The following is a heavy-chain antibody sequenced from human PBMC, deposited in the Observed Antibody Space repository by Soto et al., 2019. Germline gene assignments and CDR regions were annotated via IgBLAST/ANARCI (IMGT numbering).Heavy chain of an antibody. V-gene: IGHV3-13*01. D-gene: IGHD1-26*01. CDR3: ARKAPRAGREL. J-gene: IGHJ6*02. CDR2: IGSGGDT. CDR1: GFTLSSYD. Sequence: EVQLVESGGGLVQPGGSLRLSCAASGFTLSSYDIHWVRQATGEGLAWVSGIGSGGDTHYADSVKGRFIISREDGKNSVYSQVNKVRVGGTAVLSCARKAPRAGRELGGQGATVTVSS.